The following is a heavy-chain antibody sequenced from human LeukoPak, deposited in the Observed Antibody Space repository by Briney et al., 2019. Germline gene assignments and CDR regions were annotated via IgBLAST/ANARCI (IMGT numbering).Heavy chain of an antibody. CDR2: IRYDGSNK. CDR1: GFTFSSYG. D-gene: IGHD3-22*01. J-gene: IGHJ4*02. Sequence: PGGSLRLSCAASGFTFSSYGMHWVRQAPGKGLEWVAFIRYDGSNKYYADSVKGRFTISRDNSKSTLYLQMISLRAEDTAVYYCARDSDRGYFFDYWGQGTLVTVSS. CDR3: ARDSDRGYFFDY. V-gene: IGHV3-30*02.